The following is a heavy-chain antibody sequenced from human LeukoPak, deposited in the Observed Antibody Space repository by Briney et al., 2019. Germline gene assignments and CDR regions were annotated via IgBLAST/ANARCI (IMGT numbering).Heavy chain of an antibody. CDR3: ARTYDSFDY. V-gene: IGHV4-61*01. Sequence: PSETLSLTCTVSGGSVSSGSYYWSWIRQPPGKGLEWIGYIYYSGSTNYNLSLKSRVTISVDTSKNQFSLKLSSVTAADTAVYYCARTYDSFDYWGQGTLVTVSS. CDR2: IYYSGST. D-gene: IGHD2-2*01. J-gene: IGHJ4*02. CDR1: GGSVSSGSYY.